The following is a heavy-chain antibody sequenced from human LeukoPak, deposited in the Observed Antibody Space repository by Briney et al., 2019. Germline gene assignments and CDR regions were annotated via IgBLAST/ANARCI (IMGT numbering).Heavy chain of an antibody. J-gene: IGHJ4*02. Sequence: GASVKVSCKASGYTFTGYYMHWVRQAPGQGLEWMGWSSAYNGNTKYSQEFQGRVTMTTDTSTSTAYMELRSLRSDDTAVYYCARDPGYSSSWYSDYWGQGTLVTVSS. CDR3: ARDPGYSSSWYSDY. V-gene: IGHV1-18*04. D-gene: IGHD6-13*01. CDR1: GYTFTGYY. CDR2: SSAYNGNT.